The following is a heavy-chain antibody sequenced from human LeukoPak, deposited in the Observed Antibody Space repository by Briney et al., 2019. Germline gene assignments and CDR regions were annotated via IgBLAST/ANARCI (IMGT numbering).Heavy chain of an antibody. CDR2: IYYSGST. J-gene: IGHJ6*03. D-gene: IGHD3-3*01. Sequence: SETLSLSCTVSGGSISSSSYYWGWIRQPPGKGLEWIGSIYYSGSTYYNPSLKSRVTISVDTSKNQFSLKLSSETAADTGVYYCAKSYYDFWSRYYTGMGYYYYKDVWGKGTTVTVS. CDR1: GGSISSSSYY. CDR3: AKSYYDFWSRYYTGMGYYYYKDV. V-gene: IGHV4-39*01.